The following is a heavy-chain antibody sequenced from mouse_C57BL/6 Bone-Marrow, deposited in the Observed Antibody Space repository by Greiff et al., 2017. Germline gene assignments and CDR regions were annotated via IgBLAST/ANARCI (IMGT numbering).Heavy chain of an antibody. CDR3: ARLFYYEYYFDY. D-gene: IGHD2-4*01. Sequence: QVQLQQPGTELVKPGASVKLSCKASGYTFTEYTIHWVKQRSGQGLEWIGWFYPGSGSIKYNEKFKDKATLTADKSSSTVYMELSRLTSEDSAVYFCARLFYYEYYFDYWGQGTTLTVSS. J-gene: IGHJ2*01. CDR2: FYPGSGSI. CDR1: GYTFTEYT. V-gene: IGHV1-62-2*01.